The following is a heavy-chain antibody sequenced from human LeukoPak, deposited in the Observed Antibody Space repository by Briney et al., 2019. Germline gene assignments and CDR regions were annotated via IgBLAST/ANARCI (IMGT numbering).Heavy chain of an antibody. J-gene: IGHJ5*02. Sequence: SVKVSCKASGGTFISYAISWVRQAPGQGLEWMGGIIPIFGTANYAQKFQGRVTTTTDESTSTAYMELSSLRSEDTAVYYCARVTTVTIGEGFDPWGQGTLVTVSS. CDR3: ARVTTVTIGEGFDP. CDR2: IIPIFGTA. CDR1: GGTFISYA. D-gene: IGHD4-17*01. V-gene: IGHV1-69*05.